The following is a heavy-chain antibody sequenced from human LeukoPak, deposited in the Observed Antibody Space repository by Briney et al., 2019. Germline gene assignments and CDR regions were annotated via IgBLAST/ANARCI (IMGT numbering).Heavy chain of an antibody. J-gene: IGHJ5*02. CDR3: VKGYCSGGSCYWFDH. V-gene: IGHV3-9*01. CDR1: GFIFDDYA. D-gene: IGHD2-15*01. Sequence: GGSLRLSCAASGFIFDDYAMHWVRQAPGKGLEWVSGISWNSGAIGYADSVKGRFTISRDNAKNSLYLQMNSLRAEDTALYYCVKGYCSGGSCYWFDHWGQGTLVTVSS. CDR2: ISWNSGAI.